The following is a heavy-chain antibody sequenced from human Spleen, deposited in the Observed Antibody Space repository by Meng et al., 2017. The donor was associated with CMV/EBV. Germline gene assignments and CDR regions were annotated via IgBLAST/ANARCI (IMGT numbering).Heavy chain of an antibody. V-gene: IGHV1-2*02. CDR1: SYSFNSFY. D-gene: IGHD3-3*01. J-gene: IGHJ4*02. Sequence: SSYSFNSFYIHWVRQAPGEGLEWMGWINTKTGGTYSTQKFQNRVTMTRDTSISTAYMELSHLTSDDTAVYYCVRGGVLQFLEWLYFWGQGTLVTVSS. CDR2: INTKTGGT. CDR3: VRGGVLQFLEWLYF.